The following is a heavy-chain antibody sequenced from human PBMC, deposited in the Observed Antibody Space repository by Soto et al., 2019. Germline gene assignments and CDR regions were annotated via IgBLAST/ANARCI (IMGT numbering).Heavy chain of an antibody. CDR2: IGDSGLST. J-gene: IGHJ5*01. V-gene: IGHV3-23*01. D-gene: IGHD2-21*02. CDR3: AKGDYGDFLWFES. CDR1: GFSFSPST. Sequence: PGGSLRLSCAVSGFSFSPSTVTWVRQAPGKGLEWVSAIGDSGLSTYYTDAVKGRFTISRDNSNSMVFLQMNSLTAEDAAMYYCAKGDYGDFLWFESWGPGTQVTVSS.